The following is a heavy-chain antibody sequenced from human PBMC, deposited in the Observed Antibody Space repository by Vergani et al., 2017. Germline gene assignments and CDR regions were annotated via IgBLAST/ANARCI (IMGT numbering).Heavy chain of an antibody. J-gene: IGHJ4*02. D-gene: IGHD1-26*01. Sequence: EVQLVQAGAEVKTPGESLKISCKGAGYSFTNYLICLVRQMAGKGLWWMGIIYHGDSDTRYSASVQGQVTISAAKSISTAYLQMSSLKASDTAMYYCARQSHEYSGSYVVDYWGQGTLVTVSS. V-gene: IGHV5-51*01. CDR3: ARQSHEYSGSYVVDY. CDR2: IYHGDSDT. CDR1: GYSFTNYL.